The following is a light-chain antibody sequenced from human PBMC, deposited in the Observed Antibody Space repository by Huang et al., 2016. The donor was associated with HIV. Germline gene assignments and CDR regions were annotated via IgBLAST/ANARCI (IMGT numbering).Light chain of an antibody. J-gene: IGKJ2*01. CDR2: AAS. V-gene: IGKV1-39*01. Sequence: DIPMTQSPSSLSASVGDRVTITCRASQTINKYLNCYQQKPGKAPKLLIFAASSLQSGVPAKFSGSGSGTDFTLTISSLQPEDFATYYGQQSYNTPSTFGQGTRLEIK. CDR3: QQSYNTPST. CDR1: QTINKY.